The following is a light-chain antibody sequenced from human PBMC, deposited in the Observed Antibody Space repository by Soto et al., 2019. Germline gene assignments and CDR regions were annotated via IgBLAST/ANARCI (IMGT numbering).Light chain of an antibody. CDR3: QTWGTGIHVV. J-gene: IGLJ2*01. V-gene: IGLV4-69*01. CDR2: LNSDGSH. Sequence: QLVLTQSPSASASLGASVKLTCTLSSGHSSYAIAWNQQQPEKGPRYLMKLNSDGSHSKGDGIPDRFSGSSSGAERYLTISSLQSEDEADYYCQTWGTGIHVVFGGGTQLTVL. CDR1: SGHSSYA.